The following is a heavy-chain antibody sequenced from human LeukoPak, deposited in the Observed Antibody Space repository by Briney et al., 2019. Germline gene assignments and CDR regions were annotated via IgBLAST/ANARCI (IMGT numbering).Heavy chain of an antibody. Sequence: GGSLRLSCAASGFTFSNYAMHWVRQAPGKGLEYVSAISSNGGSTYYANSVKGRFTISRDNSKNTLYLQMGSLRAEDTAVYYCARVTTYNWFDPWGQGTLVTVSS. V-gene: IGHV3-64*01. CDR3: ARVTTYNWFDP. CDR2: ISSNGGST. J-gene: IGHJ5*02. CDR1: GFTFSNYA. D-gene: IGHD4-11*01.